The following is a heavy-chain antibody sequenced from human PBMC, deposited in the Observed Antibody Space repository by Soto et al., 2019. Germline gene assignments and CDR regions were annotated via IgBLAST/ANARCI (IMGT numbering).Heavy chain of an antibody. Sequence: QVQLVQSGAEVKKPGASVKVSCKASGYTFTSYDINWVRQATGQGLEWMGWMNPNSGNTGYAQKFQGRVTMTRNPSISTAYMELSSLRSEDTAVYYCARVYYDSSGPPGGYWGQGTLVTVSS. D-gene: IGHD3-22*01. J-gene: IGHJ4*02. CDR1: GYTFTSYD. V-gene: IGHV1-8*01. CDR2: MNPNSGNT. CDR3: ARVYYDSSGPPGGY.